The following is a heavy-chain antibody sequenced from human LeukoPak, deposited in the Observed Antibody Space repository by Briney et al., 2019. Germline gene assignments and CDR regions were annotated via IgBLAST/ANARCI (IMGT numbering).Heavy chain of an antibody. J-gene: IGHJ3*02. V-gene: IGHV3-7*04. CDR2: INQDGSEE. CDR3: ARGFPGHDAFDI. CDR1: GFTINNYW. D-gene: IGHD7-27*01. Sequence: GGSLRLSCAASGFTINNYWMTWVRQAPGKGLEWVANINQDGSEEYYVDSVKGRFTISRDNAKNSLYLQMNSLRAEDTAIYYCARGFPGHDAFDIWGQGTMVTVSS.